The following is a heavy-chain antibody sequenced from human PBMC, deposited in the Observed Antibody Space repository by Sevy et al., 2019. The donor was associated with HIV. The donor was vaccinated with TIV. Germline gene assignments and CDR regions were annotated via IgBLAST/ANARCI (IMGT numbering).Heavy chain of an antibody. CDR2: INHSGST. CDR1: GGSFSGYY. D-gene: IGHD3-10*01. CDR3: ARRGSGRQDFDY. Sequence: SETLSLTCAVYGGSFSGYYWSWIRQPPGKGLEWIGEINHSGSTNYNPSLKSRVTISVDTSKNQFSLMLSSVTAADTAVYYCARRGSGRQDFDYWGQGTLVNVSS. J-gene: IGHJ4*02. V-gene: IGHV4-34*01.